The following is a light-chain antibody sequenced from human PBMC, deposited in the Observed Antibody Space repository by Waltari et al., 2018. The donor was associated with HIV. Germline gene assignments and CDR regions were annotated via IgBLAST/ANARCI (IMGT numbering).Light chain of an antibody. CDR1: SSNIGSNT. V-gene: IGLV1-44*01. Sequence: QSVLTQPPSASGTPGQRVTISCSGSSSNIGSNTVNWYQHLPGTAPKLLIYSNNERPYGVPDRFSGSKSGTSASLAISGLQSEDEADYYCAAWDDSLNGVVFGGGTKLTVL. J-gene: IGLJ2*01. CDR2: SNN. CDR3: AAWDDSLNGVV.